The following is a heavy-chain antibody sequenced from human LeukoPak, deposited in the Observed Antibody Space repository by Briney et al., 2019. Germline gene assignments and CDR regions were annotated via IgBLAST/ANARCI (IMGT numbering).Heavy chain of an antibody. Sequence: GGSLRLSCAASGFTFSSYTMNWVRQAPGKGLEWVSAISGSGGSTYYADSVKGRFTISRDNSKNTLYLQMNSLRAEDTAVYYCAKIRAMIVVVISRYFDYWGQGTLVTVSS. CDR2: ISGSGGST. CDR3: AKIRAMIVVVISRYFDY. V-gene: IGHV3-23*01. D-gene: IGHD3-22*01. CDR1: GFTFSSYT. J-gene: IGHJ4*02.